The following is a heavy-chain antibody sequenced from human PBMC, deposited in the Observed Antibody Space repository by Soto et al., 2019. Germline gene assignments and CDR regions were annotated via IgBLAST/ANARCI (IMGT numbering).Heavy chain of an antibody. J-gene: IGHJ4*02. D-gene: IGHD3-22*01. CDR3: ARTEPQYYYDISGSLFDY. V-gene: IGHV3-66*01. CDR1: GFTVSSNY. Sequence: PGGSLRLSCAASGFTVSSNYMSWVRQAPGKGLEWVSVIYSGGSTYYADSVKGRFTISRDNSKNTLYLQMNSLRAEDTAVYYCARTEPQYYYDISGSLFDYWGKGPLVTVPS. CDR2: IYSGGST.